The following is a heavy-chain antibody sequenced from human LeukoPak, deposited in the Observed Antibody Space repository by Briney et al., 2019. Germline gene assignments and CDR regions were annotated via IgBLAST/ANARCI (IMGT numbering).Heavy chain of an antibody. CDR1: GYSFRDHH. D-gene: IGHD3-10*01. Sequence: ASVKVSCKALGYSFRDHHVIWVRQAPGQGLEWMGWIHPGTGDTKFGQNFPGRLTMTWDTSITTAYMDLIELTSDDTAVYYCSSHYGPGPVWGQGTLVTASS. J-gene: IGHJ4*02. CDR2: IHPGTGDT. CDR3: SSHYGPGPV. V-gene: IGHV1-2*02.